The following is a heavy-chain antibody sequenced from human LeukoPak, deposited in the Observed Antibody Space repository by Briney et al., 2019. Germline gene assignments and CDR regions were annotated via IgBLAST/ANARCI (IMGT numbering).Heavy chain of an antibody. CDR2: IIPIFGTA. J-gene: IGHJ6*04. D-gene: IGHD3-10*01. CDR3: ARGRRNYYGLGSLYGMDV. Sequence: SVRDSCKASGGTFSSYAISWVRQAPGQGLEWMGGIIPIFGTANYAQKFQGRVTITADESTSTAYMELSSLRSEDTAVYYCARGRRNYYGLGSLYGMDVWGKGTTVTVSS. CDR1: GGTFSSYA. V-gene: IGHV1-69*13.